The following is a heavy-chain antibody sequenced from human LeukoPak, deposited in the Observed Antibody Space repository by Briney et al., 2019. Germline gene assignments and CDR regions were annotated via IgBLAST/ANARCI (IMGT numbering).Heavy chain of an antibody. D-gene: IGHD3-22*01. J-gene: IGHJ4*02. Sequence: PGGSLRLSCAASGFTLSTYAMSWCRQAPGKGLEWVSVISESGGSTYYADSLKGRFTISIDNSKNTLYVQMNSLTAEDTAVYYCPKGPQVGSGYNPDYWGRGTLVTVSS. CDR2: ISESGGST. CDR3: PKGPQVGSGYNPDY. CDR1: GFTLSTYA. V-gene: IGHV3-23*01.